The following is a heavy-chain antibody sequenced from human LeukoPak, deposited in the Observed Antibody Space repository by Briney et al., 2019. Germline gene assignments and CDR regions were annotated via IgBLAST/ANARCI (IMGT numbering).Heavy chain of an antibody. J-gene: IGHJ4*02. CDR1: GFTFSSYA. CDR2: ISSSSTNI. CDR3: SRGTVTAKY. V-gene: IGHV3-21*06. D-gene: IGHD2-21*02. Sequence: GGSLRLSCAASGFTFSSYAMSWVRQAPGKGLEWVSCISSSSTNIYYAESAKGRFTISRDNAKNSLYLQMNSLRTEDTAVYYCSRGTVTAKYWGQGTLVTVSS.